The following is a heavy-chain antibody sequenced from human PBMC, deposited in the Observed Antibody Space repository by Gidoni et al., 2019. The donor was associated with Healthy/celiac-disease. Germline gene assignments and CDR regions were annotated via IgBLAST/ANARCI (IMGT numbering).Heavy chain of an antibody. V-gene: IGHV3-33*01. Sequence: VPLVEPGGGVVQPARSLRPPWSASVFAFSSYGMHWVRQGPGKGLELVAVIWYDGNNKYCADSVKGRFTITRDNSKNTLYLQMNSLRAEDTAVYYCARSLSPKSRLDYWGQGTLVTVSS. CDR3: ARSLSPKSRLDY. CDR1: VFAFSSYG. D-gene: IGHD3-10*01. J-gene: IGHJ4*02. CDR2: IWYDGNNK.